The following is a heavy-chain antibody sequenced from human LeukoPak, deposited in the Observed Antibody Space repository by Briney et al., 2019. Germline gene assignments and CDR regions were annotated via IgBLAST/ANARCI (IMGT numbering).Heavy chain of an antibody. CDR3: ARGRDCSSTSCYVDY. Sequence: PGGSLRLSCAASGFTVSSNYMSWVRQAPGKGLEWVSVIYSGGSTYYADSVKGRFTISRGNSKNTLYLQMNSLRAEDTAVYYCARGRDCSSTSCYVDYWGQGTLVTVSS. V-gene: IGHV3-66*01. CDR1: GFTVSSNY. D-gene: IGHD2-2*01. J-gene: IGHJ4*02. CDR2: IYSGGST.